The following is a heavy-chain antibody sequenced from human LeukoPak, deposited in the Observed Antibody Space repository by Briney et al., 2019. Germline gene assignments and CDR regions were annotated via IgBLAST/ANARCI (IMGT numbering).Heavy chain of an antibody. CDR2: IYHSGST. V-gene: IGHV4-38-2*02. J-gene: IGHJ6*04. CDR3: ARDRTSHGSGSYSYYYGMDV. CDR1: GYSISSGYY. D-gene: IGHD3-10*01. Sequence: SETLSLTCAVSGYSISSGYYWGWIRQPPGKGLEWIGSIYHSGSTYYNPSLKSRVTISVDTSKNQFSLKLSSVTAADTAVYYCARDRTSHGSGSYSYYYGMDVWGKGTTVTVSS.